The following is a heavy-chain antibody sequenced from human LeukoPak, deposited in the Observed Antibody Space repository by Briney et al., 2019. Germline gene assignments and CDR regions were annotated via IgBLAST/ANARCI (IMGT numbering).Heavy chain of an antibody. CDR1: GGSVSDYY. V-gene: IGHV4-59*02. CDR2: IYYSGST. CDR3: AREKPFGETHYPTN. Sequence: PSETLSLTCTVSGGSVSDYYWSWIRQPPGKGPEWIGYIYYSGSTNYNPSLRSRVTISVDTSKNQFSLKVRSVTAADTAVYYCAREKPFGETHYPTNWGQGTLVTVSS. D-gene: IGHD3-10*01. J-gene: IGHJ4*02.